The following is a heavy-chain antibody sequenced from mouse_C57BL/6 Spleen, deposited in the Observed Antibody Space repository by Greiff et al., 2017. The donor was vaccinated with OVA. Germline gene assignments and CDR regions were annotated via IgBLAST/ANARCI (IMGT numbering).Heavy chain of an antibody. V-gene: IGHV5-4*01. CDR3: ARATYYSNPDAMDY. CDR2: ISDGGSYT. CDR1: GFTFSSYA. J-gene: IGHJ4*01. D-gene: IGHD2-5*01. Sequence: EVHLVESGGGLVKPGGSLKLSCAASGFTFSSYAMSWVRQTPEKRLEWVATISDGGSYTYYPDNVKGRFTIARDNAKNNLYLQMSHLKSEDTAMYYCARATYYSNPDAMDYWGQGTSVTVSS.